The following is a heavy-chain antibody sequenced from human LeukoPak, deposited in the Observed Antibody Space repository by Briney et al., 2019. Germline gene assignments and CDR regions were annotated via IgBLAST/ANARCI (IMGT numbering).Heavy chain of an antibody. CDR3: ARGLVRGVIYYYYGMDV. Sequence: ASVKVSCKTSGYIFTSYGISWVRQAPGQGLEWMGWMNTYTGDANYAQRFQGRVTMTTDTSTSTAYMELRSLRSDDTAVYYCARGLVRGVIYYYYGMDVWGQGTTVTVSS. J-gene: IGHJ6*02. CDR1: GYIFTSYG. V-gene: IGHV1-18*01. D-gene: IGHD3-10*01. CDR2: MNTYTGDA.